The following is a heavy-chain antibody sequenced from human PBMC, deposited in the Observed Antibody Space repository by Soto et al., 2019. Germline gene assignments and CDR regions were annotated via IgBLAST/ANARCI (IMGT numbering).Heavy chain of an antibody. CDR1: GYTFTSYD. D-gene: IGHD6-19*01. Sequence: ASVKVSYKASGYTFTSYDINWVRQATGQGLEWMGWMNPNSGNTGYAQKFQGRVTMTRNTSISTAYMELSSLRSEDTAVYYCASLAVAGNILHFDYWGQGTLVTVPS. J-gene: IGHJ4*02. V-gene: IGHV1-8*01. CDR3: ASLAVAGNILHFDY. CDR2: MNPNSGNT.